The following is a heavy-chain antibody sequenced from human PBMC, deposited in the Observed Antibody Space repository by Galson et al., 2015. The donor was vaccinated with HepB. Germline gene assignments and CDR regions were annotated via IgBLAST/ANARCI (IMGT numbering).Heavy chain of an antibody. CDR1: ISTFRLSFSDYA. D-gene: IGHD2-21*02. Sequence: SLRLSCAASISTFRLSFSDYAMTWVRQAPGKGLEWVSSINGTGTITKYADSVKGRFTISRDNSKNTLYLQMNSLRVEDTGIYYCIKCRSDCLRSGLDVWGQGSTVTVSS. CDR2: INGTGTIT. CDR3: IKCRSDCLRSGLDV. V-gene: IGHV3-23*01. J-gene: IGHJ6*02.